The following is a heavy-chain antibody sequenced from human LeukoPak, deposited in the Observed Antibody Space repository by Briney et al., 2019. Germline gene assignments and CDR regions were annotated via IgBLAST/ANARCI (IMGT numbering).Heavy chain of an antibody. CDR3: AKDEVTSTSQQQLAWYFDY. J-gene: IGHJ4*02. CDR2: IRSDGSIK. V-gene: IGHV3-30*02. D-gene: IGHD6-13*01. Sequence: PGGSLRLSCAASGFTFSSYGMHWVRQAPGKGLEWVAFIRSDGSIKYYADSVKGRFTISRDNSKNTPYLQMNSLRAEDTAVYYCAKDEVTSTSQQQLAWYFDYWGQGTLVTVSS. CDR1: GFTFSSYG.